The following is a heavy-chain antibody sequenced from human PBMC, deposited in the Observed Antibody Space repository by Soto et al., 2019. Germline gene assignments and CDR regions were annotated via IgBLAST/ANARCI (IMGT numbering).Heavy chain of an antibody. CDR1: GFTFSSYE. J-gene: IGHJ4*02. Sequence: GGSLRLSCAASGFTFSSYEMNWVRQAPGKGLEWVSYISSSGSTIYYADSVKGRFTISRDNAKNSLYLQMNSLRAEYTAVYYCARAPPTTVPYYIDDWGQGTLVTVSS. CDR3: ARAPPTTVPYYIDD. V-gene: IGHV3-48*03. CDR2: ISSSGSTI. D-gene: IGHD4-17*01.